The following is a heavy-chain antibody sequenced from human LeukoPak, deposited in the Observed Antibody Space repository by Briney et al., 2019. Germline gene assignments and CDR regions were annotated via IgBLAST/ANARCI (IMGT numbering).Heavy chain of an antibody. Sequence: SETLSLTCTVSGGSISSYYWSWIRQPPGKGLEWIGYIYTSGSTNYNPSLKSRVTISVDTSKNQFSLKLSSVTAADTAVYYCARGGSYVTAHVLFNWGQGTLVTVS. D-gene: IGHD2-2*01. CDR3: ARGGSYVTAHVLFN. V-gene: IGHV4-4*09. J-gene: IGHJ4*02. CDR2: IYTSGST. CDR1: GGSISSYY.